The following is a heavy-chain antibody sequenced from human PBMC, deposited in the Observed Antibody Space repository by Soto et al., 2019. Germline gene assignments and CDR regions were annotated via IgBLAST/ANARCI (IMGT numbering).Heavy chain of an antibody. Sequence: ASVKVSCKASGYTFTSYGVSWVRQAPGQGLEWMGWIIAYIGNTNYAQKFQGRVTITADESTSTAYMELSSLRSEDTAVYYCARGQLDYYDSSGYYYAFDYWGQGTLVTVSS. CDR3: ARGQLDYYDSSGYYYAFDY. J-gene: IGHJ4*02. CDR2: IIAYIGNT. CDR1: GYTFTSYG. V-gene: IGHV1-18*01. D-gene: IGHD3-22*01.